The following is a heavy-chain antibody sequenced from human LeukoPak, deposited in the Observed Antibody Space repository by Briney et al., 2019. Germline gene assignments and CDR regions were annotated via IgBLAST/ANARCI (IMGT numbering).Heavy chain of an antibody. D-gene: IGHD3-10*01. J-gene: IGHJ4*02. Sequence: GAALKISWKGSGCSFTRYWIGWGRQMPGKRLEWRGISYPGECDTRNSPSFQGQVTISADKSISTAYLQWSSLKASDTAMYYCARSSHYYYGSGPLHAYYFDYWGQGTLVTVSS. CDR1: GCSFTRYW. V-gene: IGHV5-51*01. CDR3: ARSSHYYYGSGPLHAYYFDY. CDR2: SYPGECDT.